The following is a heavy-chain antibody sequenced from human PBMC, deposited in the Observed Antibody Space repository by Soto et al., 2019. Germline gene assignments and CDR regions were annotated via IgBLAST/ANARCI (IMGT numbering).Heavy chain of an antibody. CDR2: ISSSSSYI. Sequence: GGSLRLSCAASGFTFSSYSMNWVRQAPGKGLEWVSSISSSSSYIYYADSVKGRFTVSRDNSKSTMYLQMNSLRAEDTALYYCAKFRGPSYSYYYMDVWGKGTTVTVSS. CDR1: GFTFSSYS. J-gene: IGHJ6*03. D-gene: IGHD3-16*01. CDR3: AKFRGPSYSYYYMDV. V-gene: IGHV3-21*04.